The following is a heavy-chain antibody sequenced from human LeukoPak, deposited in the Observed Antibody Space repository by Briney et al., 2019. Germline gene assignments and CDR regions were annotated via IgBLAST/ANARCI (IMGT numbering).Heavy chain of an antibody. CDR3: ARLAGNSGWYNAEPGQDAFDY. D-gene: IGHD6-19*01. CDR2: IYPGDSDT. Sequence: GESLKISCKGSGYSFTSYWIGWVRQMPGKSLEWMGIIYPGDSDTRYSPSFQGQVTISADKSISTAYLQWSSLKASDTAMYYCARLAGNSGWYNAEPGQDAFDYWGQGTLVTVSS. CDR1: GYSFTSYW. J-gene: IGHJ4*02. V-gene: IGHV5-51*01.